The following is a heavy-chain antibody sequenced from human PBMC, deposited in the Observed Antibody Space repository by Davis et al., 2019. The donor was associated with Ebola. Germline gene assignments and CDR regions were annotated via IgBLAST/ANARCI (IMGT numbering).Heavy chain of an antibody. Sequence: GESLKISCAGSGFTFSTYAMTWVRQAPGKGLEWVSRISGSGGDPHYADSVKGRFTISRDNAKSTLYLQMNSLTAEDTAVYYCVRTTYGAPEYWGQGTLVTVSS. CDR1: GFTFSTYA. CDR2: ISGSGGDP. CDR3: VRTTYGAPEY. J-gene: IGHJ4*02. V-gene: IGHV3-23*01. D-gene: IGHD1-7*01.